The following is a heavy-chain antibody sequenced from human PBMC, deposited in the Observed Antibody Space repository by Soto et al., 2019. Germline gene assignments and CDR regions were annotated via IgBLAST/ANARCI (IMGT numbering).Heavy chain of an antibody. CDR1: GFSLSTSGVG. J-gene: IGHJ5*02. Sequence: SGPTLVNPTQTLTLTCTFSGFSLSTSGVGVGWIRQPPGKALEWLALIYWDDDKRYSPSLKSRLTITKDTSKNQVVLTMTNMDPVDTATYYCAHYDYYDSSGIATWFDPWGQGTLVTVSS. CDR3: AHYDYYDSSGIATWFDP. D-gene: IGHD3-22*01. CDR2: IYWDDDK. V-gene: IGHV2-5*02.